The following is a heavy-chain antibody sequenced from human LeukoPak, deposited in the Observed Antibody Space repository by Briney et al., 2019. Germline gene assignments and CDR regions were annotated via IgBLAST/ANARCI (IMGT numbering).Heavy chain of an antibody. CDR1: GGSISSSSYY. V-gene: IGHV4-39*01. CDR3: ARGRDGYNFDY. Sequence: SGTLSLTCAVSGGSISSSSYYWGWIRQPPGKGLEWIGSVYYSGSTYYNPSLKSRVTISVDTSKNQFSLKLSSVTAADTAVYYCARGRDGYNFDYWGQGTLVTVSS. CDR2: VYYSGST. D-gene: IGHD5-24*01. J-gene: IGHJ4*02.